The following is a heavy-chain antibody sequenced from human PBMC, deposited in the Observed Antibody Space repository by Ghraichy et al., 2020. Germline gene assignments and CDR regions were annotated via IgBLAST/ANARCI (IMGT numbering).Heavy chain of an antibody. D-gene: IGHD5-12*01. J-gene: IGHJ3*02. CDR2: ISSSSSTI. CDR1: GFTFSSYS. CDR3: ARRYSGYDPTLSDAFDI. V-gene: IGHV3-48*02. Sequence: GESLNISCAASGFTFSSYSMNWVRQAPGKGLEWVSYISSSSSTIYYADSVKGRFTISRDNAKNSLYLQMNSLRDEDTAVYYCARRYSGYDPTLSDAFDIWGQGTMVTVSS.